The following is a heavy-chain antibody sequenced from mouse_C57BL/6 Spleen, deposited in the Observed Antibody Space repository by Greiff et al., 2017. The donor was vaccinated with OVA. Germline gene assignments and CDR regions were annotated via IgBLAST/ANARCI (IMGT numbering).Heavy chain of an antibody. D-gene: IGHD1-1*01. V-gene: IGHV1-81*01. J-gene: IGHJ1*03. Sequence: QVQLQQSGAELARPGASVKLSCKASGYTFTSYGISWVKQRTGQGLEWIGEIYPRSGNTYYNEKFKGKATLTADKSSSTAYMELRSLTSEDSAVYFCARDDSYGSRGWYFDVWGTGTTVTVSS. CDR1: GYTFTSYG. CDR2: IYPRSGNT. CDR3: ARDDSYGSRGWYFDV.